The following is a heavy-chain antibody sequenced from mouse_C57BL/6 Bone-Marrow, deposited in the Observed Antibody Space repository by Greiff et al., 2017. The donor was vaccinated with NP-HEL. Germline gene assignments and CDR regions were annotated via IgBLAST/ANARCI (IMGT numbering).Heavy chain of an antibody. CDR2: IYPGSGST. J-gene: IGHJ2*01. CDR3: AIVGRYYGNFDY. Sequence: QVQLQQPGAELVKPGASVKMSCKASGYTFTSYWITWVKQRPGQGLEWIGDIYPGSGSTNYNEKFKSKATLTVDTSSSTAYMQLSSLTSEDSAVYYCAIVGRYYGNFDYWGPGTTLPVSS. V-gene: IGHV1-55*01. CDR1: GYTFTSYW. D-gene: IGHD2-1*01.